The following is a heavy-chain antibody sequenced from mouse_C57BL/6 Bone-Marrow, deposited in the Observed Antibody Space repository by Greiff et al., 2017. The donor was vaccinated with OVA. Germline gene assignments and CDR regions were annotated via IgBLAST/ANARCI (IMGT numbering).Heavy chain of an antibody. J-gene: IGHJ1*03. D-gene: IGHD1-1*01. CDR1: GFTFSSYA. V-gene: IGHV5-9-1*02. CDR2: ISSGGDYI. Sequence: EVQLVESGEGLVKPGGSLKLSCAASGFTFSSYAMSWVRQTPEKRLEWVAYISSGGDYIYYADTVKGRFTISRDNARNTLYLQMSSLKSEDTAMYYFTRGYGSSYWYFDVWGTGTTVTVSS. CDR3: TRGYGSSYWYFDV.